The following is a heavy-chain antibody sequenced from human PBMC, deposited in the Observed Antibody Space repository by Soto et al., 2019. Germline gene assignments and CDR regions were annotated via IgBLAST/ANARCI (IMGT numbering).Heavy chain of an antibody. CDR1: GFTFSTYA. Sequence: AGGSLRLSCAASGFTFSTYAMSWVRQAPGKGLEWVSAISGSPSSTYYADSVEGRFTISRDNSKNTLYLQMNSLRTEDTAVYYCANDLFGSDWFPNYWGQGTLVTVSS. D-gene: IGHD6-19*01. CDR2: ISGSPSST. CDR3: ANDLFGSDWFPNY. J-gene: IGHJ4*02. V-gene: IGHV3-23*01.